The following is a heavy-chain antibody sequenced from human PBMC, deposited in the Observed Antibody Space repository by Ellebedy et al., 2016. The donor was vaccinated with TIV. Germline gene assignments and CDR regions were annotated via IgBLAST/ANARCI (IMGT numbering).Heavy chain of an antibody. V-gene: IGHV3-30*18. Sequence: GGSLRLXXAASGFTFSSFGMHWVRQAPGKGLEWVAVMSYDGHNKYYTDSVKGRFTISRDNSKSTLYLQMNSLRPEDTAVYYCANLQHILPGTDYWGQGTLVTVSS. CDR2: MSYDGHNK. D-gene: IGHD2-15*01. CDR3: ANLQHILPGTDY. CDR1: GFTFSSFG. J-gene: IGHJ4*02.